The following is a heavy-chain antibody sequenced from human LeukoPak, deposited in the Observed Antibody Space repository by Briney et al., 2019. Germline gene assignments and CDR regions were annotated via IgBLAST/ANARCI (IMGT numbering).Heavy chain of an antibody. CDR3: ARGLYSSAWYPDY. Sequence: SETLSLTCTVSGGSISNYYWSWIRQPPGKGLEWIGYIYYSGSTNYNPSLKSRVTISVDTSKNQFSLKLSSVTAAATAVYYCARGLYSSAWYPDYWGQGTLVTVSS. J-gene: IGHJ4*02. CDR1: GGSISNYY. V-gene: IGHV4-59*01. D-gene: IGHD6-19*01. CDR2: IYYSGST.